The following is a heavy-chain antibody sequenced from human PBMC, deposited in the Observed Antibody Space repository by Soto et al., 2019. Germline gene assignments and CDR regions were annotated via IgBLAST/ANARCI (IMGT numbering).Heavy chain of an antibody. V-gene: IGHV3-33*01. CDR3: ARGTTMVSLDY. CDR1: GFPFTSYG. J-gene: IGHJ4*02. CDR2: IWYDGSKK. Sequence: QVQLVESGGGVVQPGRSPRLSCAASGFPFTSYGMHWVRQAPGKGLEWVAVIWYDGSKKDYADSVKGRFTISRDNSNNTLYMQMNSLRAEDTAVYYCARGTTMVSLDYWGQGTLVTVSS. D-gene: IGHD2-8*01.